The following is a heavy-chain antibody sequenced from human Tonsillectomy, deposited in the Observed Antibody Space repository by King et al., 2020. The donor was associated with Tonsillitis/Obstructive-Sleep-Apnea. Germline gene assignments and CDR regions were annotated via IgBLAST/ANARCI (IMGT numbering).Heavy chain of an antibody. Sequence: QLVQSGGGLVQPEGSLRLSCAASGFTFSHHYMDWVRQAPGKGLEWVGRVRDKANSYTAEYAASVKGRFTISRDDSRNSLFLQMNSLKTEDTAVYYCARVRGYDFWSGYYFDLWGRGTLVTVSA. J-gene: IGHJ2*01. CDR3: ARVRGYDFWSGYYFDL. D-gene: IGHD3-3*01. CDR2: VRDKANSYTA. V-gene: IGHV3-72*01. CDR1: GFTFSHHY.